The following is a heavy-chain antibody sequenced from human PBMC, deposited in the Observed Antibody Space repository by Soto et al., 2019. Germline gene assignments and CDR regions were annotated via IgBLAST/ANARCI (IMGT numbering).Heavy chain of an antibody. V-gene: IGHV1-3*01. CDR1: GYTFTSYA. CDR2: INAGNGNT. CDR3: ARAGSGWYLLFDY. D-gene: IGHD6-19*01. J-gene: IGHJ4*02. Sequence: ASVKVSCKASGYTFTSYALHWVRQAPGQRLEWMGWINAGNGNTKYSQKFQGRVTITRDTSASTAYMELSSLRSEDTAVYYCARAGSGWYLLFDYWGQGTLVTVSS.